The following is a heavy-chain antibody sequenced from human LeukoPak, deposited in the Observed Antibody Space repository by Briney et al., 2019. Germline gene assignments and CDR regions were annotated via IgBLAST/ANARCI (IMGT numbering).Heavy chain of an antibody. J-gene: IGHJ6*03. CDR1: GGSFSGYY. CDR2: INHSGST. Sequence: PSETLSLTCAVYGGSFSGYYWSWIRQPPGKGLEWIGEINHSGSTNYNPSLKSRVTISVDTSKNQFSLKLSSVTAADTAVYYCARLGIAAATAYYYYMDVWGKGTTVTISS. CDR3: ARLGIAAATAYYYYMDV. D-gene: IGHD6-13*01. V-gene: IGHV4-34*01.